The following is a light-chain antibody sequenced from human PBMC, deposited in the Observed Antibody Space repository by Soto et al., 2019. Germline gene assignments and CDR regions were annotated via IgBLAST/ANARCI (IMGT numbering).Light chain of an antibody. Sequence: DIQMTQSPSTLSASVGDRVTITCRASQSISDWVAWYQQKPGEAPKLLIFDASSLKSGVPSRFSGSGSGTEFTLTISNLQSDDFATYYCQQYDSYSWTFGQGTKVDIK. CDR3: QQYDSYSWT. V-gene: IGKV1-5*01. CDR2: DAS. CDR1: QSISDW. J-gene: IGKJ1*01.